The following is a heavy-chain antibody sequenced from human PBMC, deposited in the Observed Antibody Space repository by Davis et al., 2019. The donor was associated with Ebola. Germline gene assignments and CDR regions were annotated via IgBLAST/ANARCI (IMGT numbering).Heavy chain of an antibody. CDR3: TSFVGNFDY. CDR1: GFTFSNAW. Sequence: GGSLRLSCVASGFTFSNAWMNWVRQAPGKGLEWVGRIKSETDGGTTVYAAPVKGRFIISRDDSKNTVYLQMNSLKIEDTAVYYCTSFVGNFDYWGQGTLVTVSS. CDR2: IKSETDGGTT. D-gene: IGHD3-3*01. V-gene: IGHV3-15*07. J-gene: IGHJ4*02.